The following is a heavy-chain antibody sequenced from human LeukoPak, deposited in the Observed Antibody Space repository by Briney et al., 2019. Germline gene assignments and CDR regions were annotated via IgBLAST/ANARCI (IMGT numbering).Heavy chain of an antibody. V-gene: IGHV4-4*02. D-gene: IGHD3-10*01. CDR1: GGSISSSNW. Sequence: PSGTLSLTCAVSGGSISSSNWWSWVRQPPGKGLEWIGEIYHSGSTNYNPSLKSRVTISVDTSKNQFSLKLSSVTAADTAVYYCARCYYGSGSYSSPYYYYGMDVWGQGTTVTVSS. CDR3: ARCYYGSGSYSSPYYYYGMDV. J-gene: IGHJ6*02. CDR2: IYHSGST.